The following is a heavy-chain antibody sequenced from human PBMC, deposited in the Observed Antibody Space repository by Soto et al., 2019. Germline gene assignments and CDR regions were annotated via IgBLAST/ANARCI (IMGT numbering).Heavy chain of an antibody. J-gene: IGHJ4*02. CDR3: AKGSIKYSDAVDN. Sequence: EVQLLESGGGLVQPGGSLRLSCAASGFSFSSYAMVWVRQAPGKGLEWVSVISARGGCSYFADSVKGRFTISRDNSKNLLSLEMNSLRAEDTAIYFCAKGSIKYSDAVDNWGPGTLVLVSA. D-gene: IGHD5-12*01. V-gene: IGHV3-23*01. CDR2: ISARGGCS. CDR1: GFSFSSYA.